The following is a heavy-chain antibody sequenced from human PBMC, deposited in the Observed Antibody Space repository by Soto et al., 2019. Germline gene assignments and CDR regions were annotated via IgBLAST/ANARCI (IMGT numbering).Heavy chain of an antibody. Sequence: ASVKVSCKASGYTFTSYYMYWVRQAPGQGLEWMGIINPSGGSTSYAQKFQGRVTTTRDTSTSTVYMELSSLRSEDTAVYYCARDQVIAVAGTALGYWGQGTLVTVSS. V-gene: IGHV1-46*01. CDR2: INPSGGST. J-gene: IGHJ4*02. CDR1: GYTFTSYY. D-gene: IGHD6-19*01. CDR3: ARDQVIAVAGTALGY.